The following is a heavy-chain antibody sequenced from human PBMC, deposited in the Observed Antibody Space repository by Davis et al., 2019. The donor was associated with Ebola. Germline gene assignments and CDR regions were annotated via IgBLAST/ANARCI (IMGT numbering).Heavy chain of an antibody. CDR1: GYTFTSYG. CDR3: ARSDHDYGDYKAFDP. Sequence: ASVKVSCKASGYTFTSYGINWVRQAPGQGLEWMGWISAYNGNTNYAQKLQGRVTMTTDTSTSTAYMELRSLRSDDTAVYYCARSDHDYGDYKAFDPWGQGTLVTVSS. CDR2: ISAYNGNT. J-gene: IGHJ5*02. V-gene: IGHV1-18*01. D-gene: IGHD4-17*01.